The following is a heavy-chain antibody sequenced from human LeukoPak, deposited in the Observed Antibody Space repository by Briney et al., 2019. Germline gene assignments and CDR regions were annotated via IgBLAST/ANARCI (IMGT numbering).Heavy chain of an antibody. D-gene: IGHD3-22*01. Sequence: GGSLRLSCAASGFTLSSYTMHWVRQAPGKGLEWVALISYDGSNKYYADSVKGRFTISRDNSKNTLYLQMNSLRAEDTAVYYCARDPLYYDSSGFYPPPDYWGQGTLVTVSS. V-gene: IGHV3-30*04. CDR3: ARDPLYYDSSGFYPPPDY. CDR1: GFTLSSYT. CDR2: ISYDGSNK. J-gene: IGHJ4*02.